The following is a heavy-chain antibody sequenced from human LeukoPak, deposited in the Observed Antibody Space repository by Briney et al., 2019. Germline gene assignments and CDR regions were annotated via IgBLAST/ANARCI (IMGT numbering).Heavy chain of an antibody. CDR3: ANADYYHDVSGHSGMDV. V-gene: IGHV3-23*01. D-gene: IGHD3-22*01. CDR2: ISHSDGAT. CDR1: GFTFSSYA. J-gene: IGHJ6*02. Sequence: PGGSLRLSCAASGFTFSSYAMSWVRQAPGKGLQWVSTISHSDGATYYADSVKGRFTISRDNSKNTVYLQMNSLRAEDTAVYYCANADYYHDVSGHSGMDVWGQGTTVTVSS.